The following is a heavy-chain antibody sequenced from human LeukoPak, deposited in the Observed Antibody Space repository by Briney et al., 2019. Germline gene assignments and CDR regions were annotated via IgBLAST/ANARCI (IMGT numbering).Heavy chain of an antibody. CDR3: ARDAGKAYYYYYYMDV. Sequence: ASVKVSCKASGGTLSSYAISWVRQAPGQGLEWMGRIIPIFGTANYAQKFQGRVTITTDESTSTAYMELSSLRSEDTAVYYCARDAGKAYYYYYYMDVWGKGTTVTVSS. CDR2: IIPIFGTA. CDR1: GGTLSSYA. V-gene: IGHV1-69*05. D-gene: IGHD6-13*01. J-gene: IGHJ6*03.